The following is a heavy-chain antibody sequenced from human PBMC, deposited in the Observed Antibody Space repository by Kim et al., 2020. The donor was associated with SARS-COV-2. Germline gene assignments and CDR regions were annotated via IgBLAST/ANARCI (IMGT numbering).Heavy chain of an antibody. J-gene: IGHJ2*01. CDR1: GFTLTTCS. CDR2: ISSSGSFI. D-gene: IGHD3-22*01. Sequence: GGSRRLSCAASGFTLTTCSMNWVRQAPGKGLEWVSSISSSGSFIYYADSVKGRFTISRDIAKNSLHLQMDSLRAEDTAVYYCARYASSTYSFAFDLWGRGPLVLSPQ. V-gene: IGHV3-21*01. CDR3: ARYASSTYSFAFDL.